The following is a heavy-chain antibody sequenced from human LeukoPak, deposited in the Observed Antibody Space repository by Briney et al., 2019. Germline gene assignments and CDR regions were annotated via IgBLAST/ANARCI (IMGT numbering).Heavy chain of an antibody. V-gene: IGHV4-59*08. CDR3: ARRTIFGPLSYMDV. CDR1: GGFSSDYY. D-gene: IGHD3-3*01. Sequence: PSETLALTCTVSGGFSSDYYWTWIRQPPGKGLEWIGHVYYTGSTNYNPSLKSRVTISVDTSMNQFSLKLTSMTAADTAVYYCARRTIFGPLSYMDVWGKGTTVTVSS. CDR2: VYYTGST. J-gene: IGHJ6*03.